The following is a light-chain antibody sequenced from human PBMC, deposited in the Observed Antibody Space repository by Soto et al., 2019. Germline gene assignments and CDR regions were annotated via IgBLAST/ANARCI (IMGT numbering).Light chain of an antibody. CDR3: CSYAGSYTHV. CDR1: SSDVGGYNY. V-gene: IGLV2-11*01. J-gene: IGLJ1*01. Sequence: QSALTQPRSVSGSPGQSVTISCTGTSSDVGGYNYVSWYQQHPGKAPKLMIYDVSKRPSGVPDRFSGSKSGNTASLTISGXQAEDEADYYCCSYAGSYTHVFGTGTKLTVL. CDR2: DVS.